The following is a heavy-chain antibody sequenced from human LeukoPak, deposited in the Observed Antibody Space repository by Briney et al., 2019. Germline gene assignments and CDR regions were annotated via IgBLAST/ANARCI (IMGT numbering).Heavy chain of an antibody. CDR1: GFTFSSYG. J-gene: IGHJ6*02. CDR2: IWYDGSNK. V-gene: IGHV3-33*01. Sequence: PGRCLRLSCAASGFTFSSYGMHWVRQAPGKGLEWVAVIWYDGSNKYYADSVKGRFTISRDNSKNTLYLQMNSLRAKDTAVYYCARDILMFSGSYYTYYYYGMDVWGQGTTVTVSS. D-gene: IGHD3-10*01. CDR3: ARDILMFSGSYYTYYYYGMDV.